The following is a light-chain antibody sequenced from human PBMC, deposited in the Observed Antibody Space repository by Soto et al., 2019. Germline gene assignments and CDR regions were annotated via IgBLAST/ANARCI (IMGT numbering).Light chain of an antibody. CDR3: QSYDSSLSGYV. CDR2: ENN. CDR1: SSNLGAGYE. V-gene: IGLV1-40*01. J-gene: IGLJ1*01. Sequence: PVLTHPPSVSEAPGQRVTISCTGRSSNLGAGYEAHWYQQVPGTAPKLLIYENNNRPSGVPDRFSGSKSGTSASLAITGLQAEDEAEYYCQSYDSSLSGYVFGTGTKGTVL.